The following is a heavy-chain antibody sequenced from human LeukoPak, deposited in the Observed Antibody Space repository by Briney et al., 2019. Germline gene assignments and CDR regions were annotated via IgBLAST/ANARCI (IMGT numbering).Heavy chain of an antibody. Sequence: AGTLRLSCAASGFTFSSYARSWVRQAPGKGLEWISAISCSGGSKYYADSVKGRFTISRDNSKNTRYLQMDSLRAEDTVVYYCAKDRGYSSSWYGGNFDYWGQGTLVTVSS. D-gene: IGHD6-13*01. J-gene: IGHJ4*02. V-gene: IGHV3-23*01. CDR1: GFTFSSYA. CDR3: AKDRGYSSSWYGGNFDY. CDR2: ISCSGGSK.